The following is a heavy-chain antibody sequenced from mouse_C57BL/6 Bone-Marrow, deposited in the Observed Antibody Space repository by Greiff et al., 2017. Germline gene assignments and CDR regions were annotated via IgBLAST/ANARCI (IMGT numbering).Heavy chain of an antibody. CDR3: ARCFYYFDY. J-gene: IGHJ2*01. CDR2: IYPGSGNT. V-gene: IGHV1-76*01. Sequence: VQLQQSGAELVRPGASVKLSCKASGYTFTDYYINWVKQRPGQGLEWIARIYPGSGNTYYNEKFKGKATLTAEKSSSTAYMQLSSLTSEDSAVYFCARCFYYFDYWGQGTTLTVSS. CDR1: GYTFTDYY.